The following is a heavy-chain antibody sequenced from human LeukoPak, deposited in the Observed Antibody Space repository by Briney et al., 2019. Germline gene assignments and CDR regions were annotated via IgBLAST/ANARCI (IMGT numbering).Heavy chain of an antibody. CDR3: ARAPPGIAVAAFDY. J-gene: IGHJ4*02. CDR2: IYSGGST. Sequence: GGSLRLSCAASGFTVSSSYMSWVRQAPGKGLEWVSVIYSGGSTYYADSVKGRFTISRHNSKNTLYLQMNSLRAEDTAVYYCARAPPGIAVAAFDYWGQGTLVTVSS. V-gene: IGHV3-53*04. CDR1: GFTVSSSY. D-gene: IGHD6-19*01.